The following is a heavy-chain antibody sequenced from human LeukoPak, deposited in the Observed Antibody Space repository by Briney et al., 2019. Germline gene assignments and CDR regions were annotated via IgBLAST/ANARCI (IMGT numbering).Heavy chain of an antibody. J-gene: IGHJ4*02. D-gene: IGHD3-3*01. V-gene: IGHV1-8*01. Sequence: ASVKVSCKASGYTFTSYDINWVRQATGQGLEWMGWMNPNSGNTGYAQKFQGRVTMTRNTSISTAYMELSRLRSDDTAVYYCAREGYDFWSGYFDYWGQGTLVTVSS. CDR3: AREGYDFWSGYFDY. CDR1: GYTFTSYD. CDR2: MNPNSGNT.